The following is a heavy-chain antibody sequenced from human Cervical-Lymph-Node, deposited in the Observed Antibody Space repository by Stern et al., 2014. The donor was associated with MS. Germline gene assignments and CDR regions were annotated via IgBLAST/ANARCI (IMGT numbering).Heavy chain of an antibody. D-gene: IGHD3-3*01. CDR2: ISGYNGAT. J-gene: IGHJ6*02. Sequence: VQLLQSGDEVKKPGASVKVSCRASGYTFSSYGISWVRQAPGQGLEWMGWISGYNGATNYAQKVQGRVTMTTDTSTSTAYMELRTLTSADTAVYYCARDMEWLPYVEKYYFYGMDVWGQGTTVTVSS. CDR1: GYTFSSYG. V-gene: IGHV1-18*04. CDR3: ARDMEWLPYVEKYYFYGMDV.